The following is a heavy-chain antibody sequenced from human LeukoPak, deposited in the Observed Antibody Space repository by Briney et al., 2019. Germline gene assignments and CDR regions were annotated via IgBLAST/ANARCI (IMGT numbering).Heavy chain of an antibody. CDR2: IYSSGGT. V-gene: IGHV4-4*07. D-gene: IGHD2-15*01. CDR1: GDSISSYY. Sequence: PSETLSLTYTVSGDSISSYYWSWIRQPAGRGLEWIGRIYSSGGTDYNPSLKSRVTMSVDKSKNKVSLRLSSVTAADTAVYYCARGQWLYRVGPFDIWGQGTLATVSS. J-gene: IGHJ3*02. CDR3: ARGQWLYRVGPFDI.